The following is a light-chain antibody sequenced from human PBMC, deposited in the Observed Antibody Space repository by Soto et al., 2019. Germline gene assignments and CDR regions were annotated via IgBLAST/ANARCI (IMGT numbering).Light chain of an antibody. CDR2: GAS. Sequence: EIMMTQSPATLSVSPGERATLSCRASQSVSSNLGWYQQKPGQAPRLLIYGASTRATGIPARFSGSGSGTDFTLTISSLQPEDFATYYCQQSYSTPRTFGQGTKVDIK. CDR3: QQSYSTPRT. V-gene: IGKV3-15*01. CDR1: QSVSSN. J-gene: IGKJ1*01.